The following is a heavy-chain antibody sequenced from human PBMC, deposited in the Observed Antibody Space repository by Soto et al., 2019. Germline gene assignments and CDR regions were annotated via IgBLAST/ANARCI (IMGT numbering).Heavy chain of an antibody. CDR3: ARGGYSSGWYPNYFDY. J-gene: IGHJ4*02. CDR1: GGTFSSYA. D-gene: IGHD6-19*01. V-gene: IGHV1-69*13. Sequence: GASVKVSCKASGGTFSSYAISWVRQAPGQGLEWMGGIIPIFGTANYAQKFQGRVTITADESTSTAYMELSSLRSEDTAVYYCARGGYSSGWYPNYFDYWGQGTLVTVSS. CDR2: IIPIFGTA.